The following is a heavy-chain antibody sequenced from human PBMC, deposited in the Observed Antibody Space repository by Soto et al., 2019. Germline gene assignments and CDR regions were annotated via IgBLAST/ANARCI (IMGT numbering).Heavy chain of an antibody. CDR3: ARKWGTYSSASLDY. J-gene: IGHJ4*02. D-gene: IGHD6-19*01. CDR2: MSYDGTNE. V-gene: IGHV3-30*04. Sequence: PGGSLRLSCAASGFSFTHYTINWVRQAPGKGLEWVAVMSYDGTNEYYADSVKGRFTISRDNSKSTVYLQMNSLTPGDTALYYCARKWGTYSSASLDYWGLGTLVTVSS. CDR1: GFSFTHYT.